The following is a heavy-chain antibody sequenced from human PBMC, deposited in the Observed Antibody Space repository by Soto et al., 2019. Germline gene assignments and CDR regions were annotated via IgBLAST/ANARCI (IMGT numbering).Heavy chain of an antibody. J-gene: IGHJ3*02. CDR1: GFTFSSSA. V-gene: IGHV3-23*01. Sequence: EVQLLESGGGLVQPGGSLRLSCRASGFTFSSSAMTWVRQPPGQGLEWVASISDSGGSRGGTHYADSVKGRFTISRDTYNDTRYLQVASRRGADTAISYCASAKAVVVAALGIWGQGTMVTVSS. CDR2: ISDSGGSRGGT. CDR3: ASAKAVVVAALGI. D-gene: IGHD2-15*01.